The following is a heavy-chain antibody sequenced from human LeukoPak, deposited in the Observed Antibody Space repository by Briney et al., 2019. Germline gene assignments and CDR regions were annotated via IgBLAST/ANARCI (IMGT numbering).Heavy chain of an antibody. D-gene: IGHD4-17*01. CDR2: ISYIGST. Sequence: SETLSLTCAVSDDSFSSHYWTWIRQPPGKGLEWIGYISYIGSTNYNPSLKSRVTISIDTSRNQFSLRLSSVTAADTAVYYCARDLVTVTKGFDIWGQGTMGSVS. CDR3: ARDLVTVTKGFDI. V-gene: IGHV4-59*11. J-gene: IGHJ3*02. CDR1: DDSFSSHY.